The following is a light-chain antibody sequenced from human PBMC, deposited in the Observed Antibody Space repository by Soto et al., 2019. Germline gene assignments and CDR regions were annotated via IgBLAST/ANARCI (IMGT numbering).Light chain of an antibody. CDR2: SAS. CDR3: QKFNTAPLT. Sequence: DIQMTQSPSSLSASVGDRVTITCRASQDISVYLAWYQQKPGKVPKLLLYSASTLQSGVPSRFSGSGSGTDFTLTISSLQAEDVANYYCQKFNTAPLTFGQGTRLEIK. V-gene: IGKV1-27*01. CDR1: QDISVY. J-gene: IGKJ5*01.